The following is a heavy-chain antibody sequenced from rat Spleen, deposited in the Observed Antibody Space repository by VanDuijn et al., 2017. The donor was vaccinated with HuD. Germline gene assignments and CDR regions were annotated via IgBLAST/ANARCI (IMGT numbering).Heavy chain of an antibody. V-gene: IGHV5-19*01. J-gene: IGHJ3*01. CDR3: ATGTTEGIWWFAY. Sequence: EVQLVESGGGLVQPGRSLKLSCAASGFTFSTFGMHWIRQAPTKGLEWVASISPSGGNTYFRASVKGRFSISRDNVKSTLYLQMDSLRSEDTATYYCATGTTEGIWWFAYWGQGTLVTVSS. CDR2: ISPSGGNT. D-gene: IGHD1-11*01. CDR1: GFTFSTFG.